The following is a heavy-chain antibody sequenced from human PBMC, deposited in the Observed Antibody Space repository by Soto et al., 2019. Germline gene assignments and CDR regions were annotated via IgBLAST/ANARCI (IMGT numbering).Heavy chain of an antibody. J-gene: IGHJ3*02. CDR3: EGSSDGDTAMVRYWTGAFNI. Sequence: ASVKVSCKASGYTFTSYDMHWVRQAPGQWLGWMGIINPSGGNTSYAQKFQGRVTMTRDTCTSTVYMELSSLRSEDTAVYYCEGSSDGDTAMVRYWTGAFNIWGQGTMVTDSS. CDR1: GYTFTSYD. D-gene: IGHD5-18*01. CDR2: INPSGGNT. V-gene: IGHV1-46*01.